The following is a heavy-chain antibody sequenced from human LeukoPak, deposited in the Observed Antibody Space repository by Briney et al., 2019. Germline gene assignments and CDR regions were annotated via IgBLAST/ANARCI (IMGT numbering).Heavy chain of an antibody. CDR1: GFTFSSYG. Sequence: GGSLRLSCAASGFTFSSYGMHWVRQAPGKGLEWVAVISYDGSNKYYADSVKGRFTISRDNSKNTLYLQMNSLRAEDTAVYYCAKDPTKMARGVTYYFDYWGQGTLVTVSS. CDR2: ISYDGSNK. CDR3: AKDPTKMARGVTYYFDY. V-gene: IGHV3-30*18. D-gene: IGHD3-10*01. J-gene: IGHJ4*02.